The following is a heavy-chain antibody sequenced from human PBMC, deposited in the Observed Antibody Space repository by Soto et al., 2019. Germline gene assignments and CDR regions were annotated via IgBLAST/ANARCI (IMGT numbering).Heavy chain of an antibody. D-gene: IGHD2-21*02. Sequence: QVQLVQSGAEVKKPGSSVKVSCKASGGTFSSYTISWVRQAPGQGLEWMGRIIPILGIANYAQKFQGRVTITADKSTSTAYMELSSLRSEDTAVYYCARGGVVTAKTFDNWFDPWGQGTLVTVSS. J-gene: IGHJ5*02. CDR3: ARGGVVTAKTFDNWFDP. CDR1: GGTFSSYT. CDR2: IIPILGIA. V-gene: IGHV1-69*02.